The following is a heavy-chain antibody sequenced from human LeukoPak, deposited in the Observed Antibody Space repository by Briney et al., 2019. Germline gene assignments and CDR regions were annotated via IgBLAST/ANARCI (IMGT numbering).Heavy chain of an antibody. J-gene: IGHJ6*02. Sequence: GGSLRLSCAASGFTFSSYAMHWVRQAPGEGLEWVAVISYDGSNKYYADSVKGRFTISRDNSKNTLYLQMNSLRAEDTAVYYCARQDYGDYGFYYGVDVWGQGTTVTVSS. V-gene: IGHV3-30*04. CDR2: ISYDGSNK. CDR1: GFTFSSYA. D-gene: IGHD4-17*01. CDR3: ARQDYGDYGFYYGVDV.